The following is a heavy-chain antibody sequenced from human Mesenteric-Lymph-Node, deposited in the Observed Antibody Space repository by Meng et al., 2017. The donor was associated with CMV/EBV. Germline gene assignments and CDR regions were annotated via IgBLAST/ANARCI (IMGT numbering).Heavy chain of an antibody. CDR1: GGTFSSYA. J-gene: IGHJ4*02. CDR2: IIPILGIA. D-gene: IGHD5-24*01. Sequence: CKPSGGTFSSYAISWVRQAPGQGLEWMGRIIPILGIANYAQKFQGRVTITADKSTSTAYMELSSLRSEDTAVYYCAREAFRDGYTNDYWGQGTLVTVS. CDR3: AREAFRDGYTNDY. V-gene: IGHV1-69*04.